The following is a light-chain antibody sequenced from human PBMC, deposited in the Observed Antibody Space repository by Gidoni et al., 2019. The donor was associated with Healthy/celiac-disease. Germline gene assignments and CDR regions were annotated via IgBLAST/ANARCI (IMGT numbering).Light chain of an antibody. J-gene: IGLJ3*02. V-gene: IGLV1-40*01. Sequence: QSVLTQPPSVSAAPGQRVTIPCTGSSSNIGAGYDVPWYQQLPGTAPKLLIYGNSNRPSGVPDRFSGSKSGTSASLAITGLQAEDEADYYCQSYDSSLSGWVFGGGTKLTVL. CDR1: SSNIGAGYD. CDR3: QSYDSSLSGWV. CDR2: GNS.